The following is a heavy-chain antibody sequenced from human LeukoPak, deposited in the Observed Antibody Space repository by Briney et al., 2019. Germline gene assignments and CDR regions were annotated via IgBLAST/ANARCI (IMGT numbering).Heavy chain of an antibody. CDR1: GFTFRNYG. D-gene: IGHD5-12*01. CDR2: ISPGGDTP. V-gene: IGHV3-23*01. CDR3: AQDRAWIEFYF. Sequence: GGSLRLSCVASGFTFRNYGMNWVRQAPGKGLEWVSGISPGGDTPYYADSVRGRFTISRYNSKNTMYLQMNSLRAEDTAVYYCAQDRAWIEFYFWGQGTLVTVSS. J-gene: IGHJ4*02.